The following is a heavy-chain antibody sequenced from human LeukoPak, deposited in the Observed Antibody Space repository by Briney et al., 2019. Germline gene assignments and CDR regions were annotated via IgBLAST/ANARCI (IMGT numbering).Heavy chain of an antibody. Sequence: GGSLRLSCAASGFSFRDYWMSWVRQAPGKGLEWVADIEPDGGGKTYVDSVKGRFTISRDNAQQSLYLQMDTLTAEDTAVYYCVTSWVRQQRDFWGQGTLVTVSS. CDR2: IEPDGGGK. V-gene: IGHV3-7*01. D-gene: IGHD3-10*01. J-gene: IGHJ4*02. CDR1: GFSFRDYW. CDR3: VTSWVRQQRDF.